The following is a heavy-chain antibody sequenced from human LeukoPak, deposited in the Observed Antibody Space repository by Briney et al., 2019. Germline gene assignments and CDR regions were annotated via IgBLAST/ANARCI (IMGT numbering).Heavy chain of an antibody. CDR2: ICYSGTT. CDR1: GGSISSSSYY. V-gene: IGHV4-39*02. D-gene: IGHD6-13*01. CDR3: AREALGYSSSWYPGDY. Sequence: SETLSLTCTVSGGSISSSSYYWGWIRQPPGMGLEWIGTICYSGTTYYNPSLKSRVTISVDTSKNQFSLKLSSVTAADTAVYYCAREALGYSSSWYPGDYWGQGTLVTVSS. J-gene: IGHJ4*02.